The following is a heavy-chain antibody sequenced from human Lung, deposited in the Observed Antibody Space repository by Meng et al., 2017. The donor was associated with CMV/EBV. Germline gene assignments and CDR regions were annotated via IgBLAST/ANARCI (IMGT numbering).Heavy chain of an antibody. CDR3: ARDVIVETIHFDY. D-gene: IGHD5-12*01. V-gene: IGHV3-21*01. CDR2: ISSRSSYI. J-gene: IGHJ4*02. Sequence: ASGFALSNYYMNGVRQAPGKGLEWCSLISSRSSYIYYADSVKGRFTISRDNTKNSLYLQMNNLRAEDTAVYYCARDVIVETIHFDYWGQGTLVTVSS. CDR1: GFALSNYY.